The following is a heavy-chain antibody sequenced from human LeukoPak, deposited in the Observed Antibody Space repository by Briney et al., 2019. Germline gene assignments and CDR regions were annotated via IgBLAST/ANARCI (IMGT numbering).Heavy chain of an antibody. CDR3: ARWRLVYYGSGSYSAYGMDV. V-gene: IGHV4-34*01. Sequence: SETLSLTFAVYGGSFSGYYWSWIRQPPGKGLEWIGEINHSGSTNYNPSLKSRVTISVDTSKNQFSLKLSSVTAADTAVYYCARWRLVYYGSGSYSAYGMDVWGKGTTVTVSS. CDR2: INHSGST. D-gene: IGHD3-10*01. J-gene: IGHJ6*04. CDR1: GGSFSGYY.